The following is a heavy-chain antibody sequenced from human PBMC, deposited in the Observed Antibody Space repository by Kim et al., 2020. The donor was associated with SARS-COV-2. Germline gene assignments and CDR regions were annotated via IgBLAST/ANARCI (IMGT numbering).Heavy chain of an antibody. D-gene: IGHD6-13*01. Sequence: SETLSLTCTVSGYSISSGYYWGWIRQPPGKGLEWIGSIYHSGSTYYNPSLKSRVTISVDTSKNQFSLKLSSVTAADTAVYYCAASTAGTVRYFDYWGQGTLVTVSS. V-gene: IGHV4-38-2*02. CDR1: GYSISSGYY. CDR2: IYHSGST. J-gene: IGHJ4*02. CDR3: AASTAGTVRYFDY.